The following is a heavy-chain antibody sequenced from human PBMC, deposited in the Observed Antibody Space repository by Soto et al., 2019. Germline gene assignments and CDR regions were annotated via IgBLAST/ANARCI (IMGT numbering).Heavy chain of an antibody. CDR2: ISAYNGNT. CDR3: ARDPRCSSTSCYTVGWFDP. V-gene: IGHV1-18*01. CDR1: GYTFTSYG. D-gene: IGHD2-2*02. J-gene: IGHJ5*01. Sequence: ASVKVSCKASGYTFTSYGISWVRQAPGQGLEWMGWISAYNGNTNYAQKLQGRVTMTTDTSTSTAYMELRSLRSDDTAVYYCARDPRCSSTSCYTVGWFDPWGQGTTVTVSS.